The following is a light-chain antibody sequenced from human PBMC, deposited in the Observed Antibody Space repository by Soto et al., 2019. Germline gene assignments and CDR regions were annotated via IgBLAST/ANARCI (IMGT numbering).Light chain of an antibody. CDR3: QQYNNWPPP. J-gene: IGKJ1*01. CDR2: GAS. Sequence: EIVMTQSPATLSVSPGERATLSCRASQSVSGNLAWYQQKPGQAPRLLIYGASTRATGIPARFSGSGSGTEFTLPISRLQSEDFAVYYCQQYNNWPPPFGQGTKVEIK. V-gene: IGKV3D-15*01. CDR1: QSVSGN.